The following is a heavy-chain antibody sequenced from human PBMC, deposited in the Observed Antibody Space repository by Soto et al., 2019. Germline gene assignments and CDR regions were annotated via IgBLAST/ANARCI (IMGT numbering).Heavy chain of an antibody. D-gene: IGHD1-26*01. CDR3: ARDLAKGGGSAGFDY. CDR2: INPKTGGT. V-gene: IGHV1-2*02. Sequence: SVNVSCKSSGDTFTANYIHSGRQAPGQWFEWRGWINPKTGGTKYPQKFQGRVTMTRDTSLSTVYMTLTRLTSDDTAVYYCARDLAKGGGSAGFDYWGQGTLVTVSS. J-gene: IGHJ4*02. CDR1: GDTFTANY.